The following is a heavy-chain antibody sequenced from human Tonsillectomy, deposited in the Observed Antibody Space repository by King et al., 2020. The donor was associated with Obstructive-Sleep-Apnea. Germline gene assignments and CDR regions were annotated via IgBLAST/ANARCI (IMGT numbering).Heavy chain of an antibody. CDR3: ARAHITGTTAYFDY. Sequence: VQLVESGGGVVQPGRSLRLSCAASGFTFRSYAMHWVRQAPGRGLEWVAGILSHENVKYYTDSGKGRFTVSRDNSKNTLYLQMNSLRAEDTAVYYCARAHITGTTAYFDYWGQGTLVTVSS. V-gene: IGHV3-33*01. J-gene: IGHJ4*02. D-gene: IGHD1-20*01. CDR1: GFTFRSYA. CDR2: ILSHENVK.